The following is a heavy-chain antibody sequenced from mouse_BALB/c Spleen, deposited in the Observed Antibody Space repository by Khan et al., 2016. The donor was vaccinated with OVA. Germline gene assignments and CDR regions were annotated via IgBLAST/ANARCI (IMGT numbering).Heavy chain of an antibody. CDR3: TRSGWAAFAY. CDR2: INPSDGGT. D-gene: IGHD1-1*02. Sequence: QVQLQQPGAELVKPGASVKLSCKASGYTFTSYYMYWVKQRPGQGLEWIGGINPSDGGTNFNEKFKSKATLTVDKSSSTAYMQLSSLTSEDSAVYYCTRSGWAAFAYWGQGTLGTVSA. CDR1: GYTFTSYY. V-gene: IGHV1S81*02. J-gene: IGHJ3*01.